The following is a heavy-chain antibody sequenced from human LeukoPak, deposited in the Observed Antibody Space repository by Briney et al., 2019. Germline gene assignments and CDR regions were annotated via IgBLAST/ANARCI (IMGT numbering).Heavy chain of an antibody. CDR1: AFTFSSYG. J-gene: IGHJ4*02. D-gene: IGHD2-2*01. V-gene: IGHV3-30*02. CDR3: ARNVYQLLTLNFVVVGD. Sequence: GGSLRLSCAASAFTFSSYGMHWVRQAPGKGLEWVAFIRYDGSNKYYADSVKGRFTVSRDNSKNTLFLQMNSLRTEDTAVYYCARNVYQLLTLNFVVVGDWGQGTLVTVSS. CDR2: IRYDGSNK.